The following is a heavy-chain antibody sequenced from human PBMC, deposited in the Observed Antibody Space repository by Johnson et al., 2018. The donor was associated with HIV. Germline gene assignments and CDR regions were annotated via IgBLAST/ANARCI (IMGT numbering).Heavy chain of an antibody. D-gene: IGHD3-10*01. CDR1: RFTFSTYA. J-gene: IGHJ2*01. V-gene: IGHV3-23*04. CDR2: ISDTGDRT. Sequence: EKLVESGGGLVHLGESLKLSCAASRFTFSTYAMTWVRQAPGKGLEWVASISDTGDRTYYAESVKGRLTISRDNPKNTLYLQMNSLRAEDMAVYYCAKQVWGLWFRIDGSPPVSYLW. CDR3: AKQVWGLWFRIDGSPPVSYL.